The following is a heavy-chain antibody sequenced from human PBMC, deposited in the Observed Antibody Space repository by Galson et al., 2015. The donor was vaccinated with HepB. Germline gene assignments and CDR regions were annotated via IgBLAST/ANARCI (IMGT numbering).Heavy chain of an antibody. J-gene: IGHJ6*02. CDR3: ARGMFGSSSWYYYGMDV. Sequence: SLRLSCAASGFTFSSYAMSWVRQAPGKGLEWVSAIGANDGSTYYVDSVKGRFTISRDNSKSKLYLQMNSLRSEDTAVYYCARGMFGSSSWYYYGMDVWGQGTTVTVSS. CDR1: GFTFSSYA. V-gene: IGHV3-23*01. CDR2: IGANDGST. D-gene: IGHD6-13*01.